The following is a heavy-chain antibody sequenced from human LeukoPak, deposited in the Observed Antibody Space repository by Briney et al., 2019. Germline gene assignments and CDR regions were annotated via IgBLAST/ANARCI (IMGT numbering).Heavy chain of an antibody. D-gene: IGHD4-17*01. J-gene: IGHJ5*02. CDR3: AREIYGDYWGVWFDP. Sequence: GGSLRLSCTVSGFTVSSDSMGWVRQAPGKGLEWVSFIYSGGSTHYSDSVKGRFTISRDNSKNTLYLQMNSLRAEDTAVYYCAREIYGDYWGVWFDPWGQGTLVTVSS. V-gene: IGHV3-53*01. CDR1: GFTVSSDS. CDR2: IYSGGST.